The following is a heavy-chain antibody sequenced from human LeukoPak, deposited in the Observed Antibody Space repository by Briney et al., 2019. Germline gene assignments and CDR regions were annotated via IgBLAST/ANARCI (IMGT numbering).Heavy chain of an antibody. D-gene: IGHD5-12*01. V-gene: IGHV3-23*01. CDR2: ISGSGGST. CDR3: AKDWEYSGYGNFDY. CDR1: GFTFSSYG. Sequence: AGGSLRLSCAASGFTFSSYGMSWVRQAPGKGLEWVSAISGSGGSTYYADSVKGRFTISRDNSKNTLYLQMNSLRAEDTAVYYCAKDWEYSGYGNFDYWGQGTLVTVSS. J-gene: IGHJ4*02.